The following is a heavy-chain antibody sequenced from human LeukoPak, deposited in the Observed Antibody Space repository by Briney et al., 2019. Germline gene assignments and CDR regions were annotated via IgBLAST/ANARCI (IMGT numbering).Heavy chain of an antibody. CDR3: AREGGDGGIAVAGTGVY. CDR2: IKQDGSEQ. CDR1: GFIFSSYW. Sequence: PGGSLRLSCAASGFIFSSYWMSWVRQAPGKGVVWVANIKQDGSEQYYVDSVKGRFTISRDNAKNSLYLQMNSLRAEDTAVYYCAREGGDGGIAVAGTGVYWGQGTLVTVSS. D-gene: IGHD6-19*01. V-gene: IGHV3-7*01. J-gene: IGHJ4*02.